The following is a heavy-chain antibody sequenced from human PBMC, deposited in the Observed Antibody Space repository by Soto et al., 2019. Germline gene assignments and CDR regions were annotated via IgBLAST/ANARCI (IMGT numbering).Heavy chain of an antibody. D-gene: IGHD3-10*01. V-gene: IGHV5-51*01. CDR1: GYSFTSYW. CDR3: ARLMPRGERGYYYYGMDV. CDR2: IYPGDSDT. J-gene: IGHJ6*02. Sequence: PGESLKISCKGSGYSFTSYWIGWVRQMPGKGLEWMGIIYPGDSDTRYSPSFQGQVTISADKSISTAYLQWSSLKASDTAMYYCARLMPRGERGYYYYGMDVWGQGTTVTVSS.